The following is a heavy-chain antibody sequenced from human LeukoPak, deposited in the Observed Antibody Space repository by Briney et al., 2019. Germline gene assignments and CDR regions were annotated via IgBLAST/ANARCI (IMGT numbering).Heavy chain of an antibody. J-gene: IGHJ4*02. V-gene: IGHV1-69*05. CDR1: GCTFSSYD. D-gene: IGHD5-18*01. Sequence: SVKVSCKASGCTFSSYDISWVRQAPGQELEWMGGINPNFGTANYAQKFQGRVTITTDESTGTAYMELSSLRSEDTAVYYCARSGGYSYGYDYWGQGTLVTVSS. CDR3: ARSGGYSYGYDY. CDR2: INPNFGTA.